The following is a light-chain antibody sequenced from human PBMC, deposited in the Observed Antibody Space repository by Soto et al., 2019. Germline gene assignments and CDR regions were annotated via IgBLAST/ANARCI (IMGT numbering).Light chain of an antibody. J-gene: IGKJ3*01. V-gene: IGKV3-20*01. CDR2: GAS. CDR3: QQYGSSPCT. Sequence: ESVLTQSPGTLYMTQGERATLSCRASQSVSSSYSAWYQQKPGQAPRLLISGASSRANGIPDRFSGSGTGTDFTLTISRQEPEDFSVYYCQQYGSSPCTFGPGTKVDIK. CDR1: QSVSSSY.